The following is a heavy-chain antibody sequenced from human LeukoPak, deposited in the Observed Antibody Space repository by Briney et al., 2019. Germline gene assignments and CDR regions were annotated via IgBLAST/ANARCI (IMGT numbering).Heavy chain of an antibody. CDR3: AKGVDILDF. V-gene: IGHV3-23*01. J-gene: IGHJ4*02. Sequence: GGSLRLSCAVSGFTFSNYAMSWVRQAPGKGLEWVSSLSASGGYTYSVDSVKGRFTISRDSSKNTLYLQMNSLRAEDTAVYYFAKGVDILDFWGQGALVTVSS. CDR2: LSASGGYT. CDR1: GFTFSNYA. D-gene: IGHD3-9*01.